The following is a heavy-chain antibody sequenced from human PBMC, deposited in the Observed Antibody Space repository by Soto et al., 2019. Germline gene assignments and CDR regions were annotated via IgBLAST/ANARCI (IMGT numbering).Heavy chain of an antibody. Sequence: QVQLVKYGAEVKKPGASVKVSCKTSGYTFTSYGISWVRQAPGQGLEWLVWIRAYNGNTNYAQKLQGRATMTTDTPTRTAYMELRRRRSDDTCVYYCARDSQGVFLHYWGQGTLVTVSS. CDR1: GYTFTSYG. CDR3: ARDSQGVFLHY. V-gene: IGHV1-18*01. CDR2: IRAYNGNT. D-gene: IGHD3-16*01. J-gene: IGHJ4*02.